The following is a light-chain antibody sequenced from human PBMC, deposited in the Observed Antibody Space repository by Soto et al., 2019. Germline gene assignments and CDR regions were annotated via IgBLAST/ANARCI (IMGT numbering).Light chain of an antibody. CDR2: KAS. CDR1: QSISSW. CDR3: QQYSIYSRT. V-gene: IGKV1-5*03. J-gene: IGKJ1*01. Sequence: DIQMTQSPSTLSASVGDRVTITCRASQSISSWLAWYQQKPGKAPNLLIYKASFLRSGVPSGFSGSGSGTEFTLTISSLQPDDFATYYCQQYSIYSRTFGQGTKVELK.